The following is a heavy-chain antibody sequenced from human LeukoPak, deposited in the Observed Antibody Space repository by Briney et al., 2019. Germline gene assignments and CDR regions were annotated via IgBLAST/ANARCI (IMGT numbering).Heavy chain of an antibody. CDR2: ISSSGGST. V-gene: IGHV3-23*01. Sequence: GGSLRLSCTASGFTFSSYGMSWVRQAPGKGLEWVSAISSSGGSTYYADSVKGRLTISRDNSKNTLYLQMNSLRAEDTAVYYCAKGAWYNWNHYFDYWGQGTLVTVSS. D-gene: IGHD1-20*01. J-gene: IGHJ4*02. CDR1: GFTFSSYG. CDR3: AKGAWYNWNHYFDY.